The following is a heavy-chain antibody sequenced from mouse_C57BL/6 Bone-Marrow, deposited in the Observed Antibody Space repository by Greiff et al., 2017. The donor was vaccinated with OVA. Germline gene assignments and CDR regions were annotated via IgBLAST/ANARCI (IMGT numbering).Heavy chain of an antibody. J-gene: IGHJ1*03. CDR1: GYTFTSYW. CDR3: ARGYYGSSLYWYFDV. Sequence: QVQLQQPGAELVMPGASVKLSCKASGYTFTSYWMHWVKQRPGQGLEWIGEIDPSDSYTNYNQKFKGKSTLTVDKSSSTAYMQLSNLTSEDSAVYYCARGYYGSSLYWYFDVWGTGTTVTVSS. V-gene: IGHV1-69*01. D-gene: IGHD1-1*01. CDR2: IDPSDSYT.